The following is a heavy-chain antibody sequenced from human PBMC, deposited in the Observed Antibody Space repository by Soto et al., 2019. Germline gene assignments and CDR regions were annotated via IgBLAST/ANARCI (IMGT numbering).Heavy chain of an antibody. CDR2: ISYDGSNK. D-gene: IGHD3-3*01. CDR3: AKPIYDFWSGYSLDY. Sequence: ESGGGVVQPGRSLRLSCAASGFTFSSYGMHWVRQAPGKGLEWVAVISYDGSNKYYADSVKGRFTISRDNSKNTLYLQMNSLRAEDTAVYYCAKPIYDFWSGYSLDYWGQGTLVTVSS. CDR1: GFTFSSYG. V-gene: IGHV3-30*18. J-gene: IGHJ4*02.